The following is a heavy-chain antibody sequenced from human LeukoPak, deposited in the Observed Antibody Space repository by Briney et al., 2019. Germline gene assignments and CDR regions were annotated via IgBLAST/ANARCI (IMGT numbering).Heavy chain of an antibody. V-gene: IGHV1-18*01. Sequence: ASVKVSCKASGYTFTSYGISWVRQAPGQGLEWMGWISAYNGNTNYAQKLQGRVTMTTDTSTSTAYMELRSLRSDDTAVYYCARERIAVAGEYYYYGMGVWGQGTTVTVSS. J-gene: IGHJ6*02. CDR1: GYTFTSYG. D-gene: IGHD6-19*01. CDR2: ISAYNGNT. CDR3: ARERIAVAGEYYYYGMGV.